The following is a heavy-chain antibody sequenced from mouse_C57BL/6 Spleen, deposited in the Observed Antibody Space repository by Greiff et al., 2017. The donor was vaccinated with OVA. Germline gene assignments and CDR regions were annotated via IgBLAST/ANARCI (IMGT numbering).Heavy chain of an antibody. CDR1: GYSFTSYY. CDR3: ARKGDYYGSSFFAY. V-gene: IGHV1-66*01. J-gene: IGHJ3*01. D-gene: IGHD1-1*01. Sequence: VQLQQSGPELVKPGASVKISCKASGYSFTSYYIHWVKQRPGQGLEWIGWIYPGSGNTKYNEKFKGKATLTADTSSSTAYMQLSSLTSEDSAVYYGARKGDYYGSSFFAYWGQGTLVTVSA. CDR2: IYPGSGNT.